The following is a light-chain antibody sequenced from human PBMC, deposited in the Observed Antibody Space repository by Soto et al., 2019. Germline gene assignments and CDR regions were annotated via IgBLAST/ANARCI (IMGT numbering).Light chain of an antibody. CDR3: QQYGSSPNT. CDR2: GAS. CDR1: QRVRSSF. J-gene: IGKJ2*01. V-gene: IGKV3-20*01. Sequence: EIVLTQSPGTLSLSPGERATLSCRASQRVRSSFLAWYQQKPGQAPRRLIYGASSRTTGLPDRVSGSGSGTDFTLIISRIEPEDFTVYYCQQYGSSPNTFGQRTQLQIQ.